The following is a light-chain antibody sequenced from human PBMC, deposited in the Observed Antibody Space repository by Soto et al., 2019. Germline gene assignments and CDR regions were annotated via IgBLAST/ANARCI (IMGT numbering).Light chain of an antibody. Sequence: QLTQSPSSLSASVGDRVIITCRASQGISSYLAWYQQKPGKAPKLLIYAASTLQSGVPSRFSGSGSGTDFTLTISSLQPEDFATYYCQHLNTYSALTFGGGTKVEIK. CDR3: QHLNTYSALT. CDR2: AAS. V-gene: IGKV1-9*01. J-gene: IGKJ4*01. CDR1: QGISSY.